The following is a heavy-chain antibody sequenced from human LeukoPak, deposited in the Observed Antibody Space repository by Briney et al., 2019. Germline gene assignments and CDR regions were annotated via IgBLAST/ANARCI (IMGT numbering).Heavy chain of an antibody. CDR1: GFTFSSNW. V-gene: IGHV3-74*01. J-gene: IGHJ4*02. CDR2: IKSDGSIT. Sequence: GGSLRLSCAASGFTFSSNWMHWVRQAPGHGLVWVSRIKSDGSITSYADSVKGRFTISRDNAKNTLYLEMNSLRAEDTAVYYCARGTLIITALIDYWGQGTLVTVSS. D-gene: IGHD6-6*01. CDR3: ARGTLIITALIDY.